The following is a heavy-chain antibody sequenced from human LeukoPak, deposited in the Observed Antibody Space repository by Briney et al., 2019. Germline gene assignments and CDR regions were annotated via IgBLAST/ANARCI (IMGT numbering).Heavy chain of an antibody. CDR2: INHSGST. D-gene: IGHD5-18*01. V-gene: IGHV4-34*01. CDR1: GVSFSGYY. CDR3: ARSRSGYSYDHAAFEI. Sequence: SETLSLTCAVYGVSFSGYYWSWIRQPPGKGLEWIGEINHSGSTNYNPSLRSRVTISVDTSRNQFSLKLSSVTAADTAVYYCARSRSGYSYDHAAFEIWGQGTMVTVSS. J-gene: IGHJ3*02.